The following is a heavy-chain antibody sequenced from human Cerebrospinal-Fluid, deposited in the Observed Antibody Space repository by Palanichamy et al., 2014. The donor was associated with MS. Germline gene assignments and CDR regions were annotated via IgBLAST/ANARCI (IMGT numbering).Heavy chain of an antibody. CDR1: GFTFSKYA. CDR2: ISDSAGST. V-gene: IGHV3-23*01. Sequence: EVQLLESGGGLVQPGGSLRLSRVASGFTFSKYAMSWVRQAPGKGLEWVAGISDSAGSTYYAGSVKGRFTISRDNSANTXFLQMNNLRAGDTAVYYCSKDAHPSPILGATHFDSWGQGTLVTVSS. D-gene: IGHD1-26*01. CDR3: SKDAHPSPILGATHFDS. J-gene: IGHJ4*02.